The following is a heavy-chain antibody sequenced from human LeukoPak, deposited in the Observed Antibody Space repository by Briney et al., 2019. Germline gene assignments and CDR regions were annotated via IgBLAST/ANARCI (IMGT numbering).Heavy chain of an antibody. J-gene: IGHJ4*02. V-gene: IGHV4-38-2*02. D-gene: IGHD6-13*01. CDR3: ARDGGGSSWPIDY. Sequence: KPSETLSLTCAVSGYSISSGYYWGWIRQPPGKGLEWIGYIYYSGTTNYNPSLKSRVTISVDTSKNQFSLKLTSVTAADTAVYYCARDGGGSSWPIDYWGQGTLVTVSS. CDR2: IYYSGTT. CDR1: GYSISSGYY.